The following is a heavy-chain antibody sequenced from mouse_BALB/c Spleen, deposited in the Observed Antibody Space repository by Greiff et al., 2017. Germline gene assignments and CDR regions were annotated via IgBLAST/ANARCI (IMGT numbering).Heavy chain of an antibody. CDR3: ARGPYDYDGYFDV. J-gene: IGHJ1*01. CDR1: GFTFSDFY. D-gene: IGHD2-4*01. V-gene: IGHV7-1*02. Sequence: EVKVVESGGGLVQPGGSLRLSCATSGFTFSDFYMEWVRQPPGKRLEWIAASRNKANDYTTEYSASVKGRFIVSRDTSQSILYLQMNALRAEDTAIYYCARGPYDYDGYFDVWGAGTTVTVSS. CDR2: SRNKANDYTT.